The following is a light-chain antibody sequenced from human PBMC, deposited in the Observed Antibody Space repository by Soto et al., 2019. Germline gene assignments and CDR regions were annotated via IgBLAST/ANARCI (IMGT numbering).Light chain of an antibody. V-gene: IGKV1-39*01. J-gene: IGKJ1*01. CDR1: QTISSF. CDR2: DTS. Sequence: DIQMTQSPSSLSASVGDRVTITCRASQTISSFLNWYQQKPWKACKVMIFDTSSLQSGVPSRFSGSGAGREFALTISNLQPEAFATSYCQKSYSTTRTFGRGTKV. CDR3: QKSYSTTRT.